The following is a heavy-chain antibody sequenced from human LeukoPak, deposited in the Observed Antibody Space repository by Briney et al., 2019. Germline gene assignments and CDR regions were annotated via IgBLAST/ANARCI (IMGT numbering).Heavy chain of an antibody. CDR2: IYYSGST. Sequence: SETLSLTCSVSGGSISSNSYYWGWIRQPPGKGLEWIGSIYYSGSTYYNPSLKSRVTISVDTSKNQFSLKLSSVTAADTAVYYCARADLRSSSWPFDYWGQGTLVTVSS. J-gene: IGHJ4*02. CDR3: ARADLRSSSWPFDY. CDR1: GGSISSNSYY. D-gene: IGHD6-13*01. V-gene: IGHV4-39*01.